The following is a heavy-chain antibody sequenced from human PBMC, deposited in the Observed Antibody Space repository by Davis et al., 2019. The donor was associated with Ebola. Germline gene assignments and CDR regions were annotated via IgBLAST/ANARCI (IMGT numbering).Heavy chain of an antibody. CDR2: ISAYNGNT. CDR1: GYTFTSYG. J-gene: IGHJ6*02. D-gene: IGHD6-19*01. CDR3: ATSWLGREDYYYGMDV. V-gene: IGHV1-18*01. Sequence: ASVKVSCKASGYTFTSYGISWVRQAPGQGLEWMGWISAYNGNTNYAQKLQGRVTMTTDTSTSTAYMELRSLRSDDTAVYYCATSWLGREDYYYGMDVWGQGTTVTVSS.